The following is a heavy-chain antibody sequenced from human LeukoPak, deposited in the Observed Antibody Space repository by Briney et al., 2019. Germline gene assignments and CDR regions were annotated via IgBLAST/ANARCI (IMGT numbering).Heavy chain of an antibody. V-gene: IGHV3-30*02. CDR1: GFTFSSYS. Sequence: PGGSLRLSCAASGFTFSSYSMNWVRQAPGKGLEWVAFIRYDGSNKYYADSVKGRFTISRDNSKNTQYLQMTSLRAEDTAVYYCASSWGSAIDFWGQGTLVTVSS. CDR2: IRYDGSNK. J-gene: IGHJ4*02. D-gene: IGHD3-16*01. CDR3: ASSWGSAIDF.